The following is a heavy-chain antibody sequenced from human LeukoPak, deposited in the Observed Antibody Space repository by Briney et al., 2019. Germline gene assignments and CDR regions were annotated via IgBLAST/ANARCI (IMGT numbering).Heavy chain of an antibody. CDR3: AKDHEAVAGANPDY. Sequence: GRSLRLSCAASGFTFSSYGMHWVRQAPGKGLEWVAVIWYDGSNKYYADSVKGRFTISRDNSKNTLYLQMNSLRAEDTAVYYCAKDHEAVAGANPDYWGQGTLVTVSS. CDR1: GFTFSSYG. CDR2: IWYDGSNK. D-gene: IGHD6-19*01. V-gene: IGHV3-33*06. J-gene: IGHJ4*02.